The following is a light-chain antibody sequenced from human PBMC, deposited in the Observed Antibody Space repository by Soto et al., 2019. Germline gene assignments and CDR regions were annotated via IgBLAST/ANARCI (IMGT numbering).Light chain of an antibody. Sequence: EIVLTQSPGTLSLSPGERATLSCRASQTVSSSYLAWYQQKPGQAPRLLIYGASTRATSIPGRFSGSASGTDFTLTISRLEPEDFAVYYCQQYGPSPMYTFGQGTNLEIK. CDR2: GAS. CDR3: QQYGPSPMYT. J-gene: IGKJ2*01. CDR1: QTVSSSY. V-gene: IGKV3-20*01.